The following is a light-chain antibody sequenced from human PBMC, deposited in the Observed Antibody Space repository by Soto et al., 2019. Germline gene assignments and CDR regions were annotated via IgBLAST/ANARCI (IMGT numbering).Light chain of an antibody. CDR3: QKYNSVPVW. CDR1: QDISNY. Sequence: DIQMTQSPSSLSASVGDRVTITCRASQDISNYLAWYQQKPGKAPNLLIYAASTLQSGVPSRFSGSGSGTDFTLTISSLQPEDVATYYCQKYNSVPVWFGQGTKVDI. CDR2: AAS. V-gene: IGKV1-27*01. J-gene: IGKJ1*01.